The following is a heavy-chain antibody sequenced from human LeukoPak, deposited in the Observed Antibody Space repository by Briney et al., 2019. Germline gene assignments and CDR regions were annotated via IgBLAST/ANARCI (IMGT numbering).Heavy chain of an antibody. J-gene: IGHJ5*02. Sequence: PSETLSLTCAVSGYSISTGRYWGWIRQPPGKGLEWIGSIYYSGSTYYNPSLKSRVTISVDTSKNQFSLKLSSVTAADTAVYYCARRGSSSWYGWFDPWGQGTLVTVSS. D-gene: IGHD6-13*01. V-gene: IGHV4-38-2*01. CDR2: IYYSGST. CDR3: ARRGSSSWYGWFDP. CDR1: GYSISTGRY.